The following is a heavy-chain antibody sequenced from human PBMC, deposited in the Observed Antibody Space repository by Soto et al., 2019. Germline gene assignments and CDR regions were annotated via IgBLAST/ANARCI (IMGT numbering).Heavy chain of an antibody. CDR2: IGGRGTSS. J-gene: IGHJ4*02. CDR3: AKSRYADSSGDYYDF. D-gene: IGHD3-22*01. CDR1: GFTFSNYA. Sequence: GGSLRLSXAASGFTFSNYAMGWVRQAPGKGLEWVSGIGGRGTSSYYADSVKGRFAISRDNSYNTLFLQLHSLRAEDTAVYYCAKSRYADSSGDYYDFWGQGTRVTVSS. V-gene: IGHV3-23*01.